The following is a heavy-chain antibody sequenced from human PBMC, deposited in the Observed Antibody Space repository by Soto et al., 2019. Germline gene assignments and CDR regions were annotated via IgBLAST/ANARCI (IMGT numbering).Heavy chain of an antibody. Sequence: QVQLQESGPGLVKASETLSLTCAVSGYSISSGYYWGWLRQPPGKALEWLGSIYHGGSTYYNPSLSSRVTLSIDMTNDHVSLMLNSVTAADTAVYYCARVGPWVPYYYDSSPYTFENWFDPWGQGTLVTVSS. J-gene: IGHJ5*02. D-gene: IGHD3-22*01. CDR3: ARVGPWVPYYYDSSPYTFENWFDP. CDR2: IYHGGST. V-gene: IGHV4-38-2*01. CDR1: GYSISSGYY.